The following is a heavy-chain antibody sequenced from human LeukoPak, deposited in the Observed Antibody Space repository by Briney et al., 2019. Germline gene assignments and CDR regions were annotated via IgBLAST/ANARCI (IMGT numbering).Heavy chain of an antibody. V-gene: IGHV3-23*01. CDR2: ISGSGGST. J-gene: IGHJ6*02. CDR3: AKGGENPLDYYYYGMDV. Sequence: GGSLRLSCAASGVTFSSYAMSWVRQAPGEGLEWVSAISGSGGSTYYADSVKGRFTISRDNSKNTLYLQMNSLRAEDTAVYYCAKGGENPLDYYYYGMDVWGQGTTVTVSS. CDR1: GVTFSSYA. D-gene: IGHD2-21*01.